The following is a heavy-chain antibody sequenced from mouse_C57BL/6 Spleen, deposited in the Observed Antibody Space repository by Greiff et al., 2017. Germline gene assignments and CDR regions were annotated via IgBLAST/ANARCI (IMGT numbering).Heavy chain of an antibody. Sequence: VQLQQSGAELVKPGASVKISCKASGYAFSSYWMNWVKQRPGKGLEWIGQIYPGDGDTNSNGKFKGKATLTADKSSSTAYMQLSSLTSEDSAVYFCAREGTYYRYFDVWGTGTTVTVAS. CDR3: AREGTYYRYFDV. D-gene: IGHD2-12*01. CDR1: GYAFSSYW. J-gene: IGHJ1*03. CDR2: IYPGDGDT. V-gene: IGHV1-80*01.